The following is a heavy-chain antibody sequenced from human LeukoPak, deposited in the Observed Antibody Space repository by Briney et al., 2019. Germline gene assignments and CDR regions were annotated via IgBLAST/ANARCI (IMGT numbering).Heavy chain of an antibody. Sequence: SETLSLTCTVSGGSITIYYWSWIRQPAGKGLEWIGRIYSSGTTNYNPSLKSRVTISVDKSKNQLSLNLTSVTAADTAVYYCAREVPAAITVGDVWGKGTTVTVSS. V-gene: IGHV4-4*07. CDR3: AREVPAAITVGDV. CDR1: GGSITIYY. D-gene: IGHD2-2*01. CDR2: IYSSGTT. J-gene: IGHJ6*04.